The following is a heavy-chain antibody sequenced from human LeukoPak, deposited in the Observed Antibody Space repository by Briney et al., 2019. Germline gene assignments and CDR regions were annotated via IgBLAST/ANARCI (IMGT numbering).Heavy chain of an antibody. J-gene: IGHJ4*02. V-gene: IGHV3-30*03. CDR2: ISNDGINK. Sequence: QPGGSLRLSRAASGFTFRSYGMHWVRQAPGKGLEWVALISNDGINKYYADSVKGRFTISRDKSKNTLYLQMNSLRAEDTAVYYCHYYIRSYDSSGYYDYWGQGTLVTVSS. CDR3: HYYIRSYDSSGYYDY. CDR1: GFTFRSYG. D-gene: IGHD3-22*01.